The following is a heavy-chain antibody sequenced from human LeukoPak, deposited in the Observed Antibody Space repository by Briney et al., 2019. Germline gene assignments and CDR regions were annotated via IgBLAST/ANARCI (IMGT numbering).Heavy chain of an antibody. Sequence: GGSLRLSCAASGFTFSSYSMNWVRQAQGKGLEWVSSISSSSSYIYYADSVKGRFTISRGNAKNSLYLQMNSLRAEDTAVYYCAREPVDIVATIPDYWGQGTLVTVSS. CDR1: GFTFSSYS. V-gene: IGHV3-21*01. D-gene: IGHD5-12*01. CDR3: AREPVDIVATIPDY. CDR2: ISSSSSYI. J-gene: IGHJ4*02.